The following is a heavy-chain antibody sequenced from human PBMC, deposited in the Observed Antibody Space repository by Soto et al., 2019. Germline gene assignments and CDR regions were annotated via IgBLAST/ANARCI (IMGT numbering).Heavy chain of an antibody. J-gene: IGHJ6*04. CDR2: ISGSGGST. D-gene: IGHD2-21*01. V-gene: IGHV3-23*01. CDR1: GFTISSYA. CDR3: AKDACCDYSMDD. Sequence: GGSLRLSCAASGFTISSYAMSWVRQAPGKGLKWVSAISGSGGSTYYADSVKGRFTISRDNSKNTLYLRMNSLRAEDTAVYYCAKDACCDYSMDDWGKGTTVTVSA.